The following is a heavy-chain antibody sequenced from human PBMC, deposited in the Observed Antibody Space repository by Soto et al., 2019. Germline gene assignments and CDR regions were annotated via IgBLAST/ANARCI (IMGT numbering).Heavy chain of an antibody. CDR2: ISHSGGNT. V-gene: IGHV3-23*01. CDR1: GFTFNNHA. J-gene: IGHJ6*03. D-gene: IGHD2-2*01. CDR3: AKDRARGYCTSTGCYGDLYYYMDV. Sequence: QPGGSLRLSCAASGFTFNNHAMSWVRQAPGKGLEWVSAISHSGGNTYYADSVKGRFTISRDNSRNTVYLQMNSLRAEDTAVYYCAKDRARGYCTSTGCYGDLYYYMDVWGKGTTVTVSS.